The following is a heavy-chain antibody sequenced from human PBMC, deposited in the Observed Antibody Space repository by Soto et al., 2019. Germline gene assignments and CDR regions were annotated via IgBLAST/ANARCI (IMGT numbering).Heavy chain of an antibody. CDR3: ARGQYRSFDY. D-gene: IGHD6-19*01. Sequence: PSQTLSLTCAISGDGVSSNSATWNWIRQSPSRGLEWLGRTYYRSKWYNDYTVSVKGRITINPDTSKNQFSLQLNSVTPEDTAVYYCARGQYRSFDYWSQGTLVTVSS. J-gene: IGHJ4*02. V-gene: IGHV6-1*01. CDR1: GDGVSSNSAT. CDR2: TYYRSKWYN.